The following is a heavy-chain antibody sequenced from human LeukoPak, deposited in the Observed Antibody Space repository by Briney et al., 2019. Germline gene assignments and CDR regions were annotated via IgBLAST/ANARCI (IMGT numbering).Heavy chain of an antibody. J-gene: IGHJ4*02. Sequence: PSETLSLTCAVYGGSFSGYYWSWIRQPPGKGLEWIGEINHSGSTNYNPPLKSRVTISVDTSKNQFSLKLSSVTAADTAVYYCARGRDVEYSSSSVFDYWGQGTLVTVSS. CDR3: ARGRDVEYSSSSVFDY. V-gene: IGHV4-34*01. CDR1: GGSFSGYY. CDR2: INHSGST. D-gene: IGHD6-6*01.